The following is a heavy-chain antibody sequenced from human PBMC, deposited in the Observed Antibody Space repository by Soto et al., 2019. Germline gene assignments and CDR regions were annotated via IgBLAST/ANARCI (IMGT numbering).Heavy chain of an antibody. CDR1: GGTFSSYA. D-gene: IGHD6-19*01. CDR2: IIPIFGTA. CDR3: ARAYGYSSGWFDY. Sequence: SVKVSCTASGGTFSSYAISWVRQAPGQGLEWMGGIIPIFGTANYAQKFQGRVTITADESTSTAYMELSSLRSEDTAVYYCARAYGYSSGWFDYWGQGTLVTVSS. J-gene: IGHJ4*02. V-gene: IGHV1-69*13.